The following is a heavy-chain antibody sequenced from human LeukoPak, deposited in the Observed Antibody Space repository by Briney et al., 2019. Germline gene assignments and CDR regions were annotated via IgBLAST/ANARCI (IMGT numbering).Heavy chain of an antibody. Sequence: SETLSLTCTVSGGFISSYYWSWIRQPPGKGLEWIGYIYYSGSTNYNPSLKSRVTISVDTSKNQFSLKLSSVTAADTAVYYCARRSQTSFDYWGQGTLVTVSS. CDR2: IYYSGST. CDR1: GGFISSYY. V-gene: IGHV4-59*08. CDR3: ARRSQTSFDY. J-gene: IGHJ4*02.